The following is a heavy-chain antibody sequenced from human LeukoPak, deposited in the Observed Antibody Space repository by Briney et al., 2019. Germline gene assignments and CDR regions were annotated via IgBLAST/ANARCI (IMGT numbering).Heavy chain of an antibody. D-gene: IGHD3-10*01. V-gene: IGHV4-39*01. J-gene: IGHJ4*02. Sequence: SETLSLTCTVSGGSISSSSSYWSWIRQPPGKGLEWIGEINHSGSTNYNPSLKSRVTISVDTSKNQFSLKLSSVTAADTAVYYCARHPLYYYGSGSTFDYWGQGTLVTVSS. CDR1: GGSISSSSSY. CDR2: INHSGST. CDR3: ARHPLYYYGSGSTFDY.